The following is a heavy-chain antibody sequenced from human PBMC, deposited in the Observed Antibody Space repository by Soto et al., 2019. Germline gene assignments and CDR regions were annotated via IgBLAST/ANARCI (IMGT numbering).Heavy chain of an antibody. CDR1: GGSISSGGYY. CDR3: ARERWRDCSSTSYPRDV. CDR2: IYYSGST. J-gene: IGHJ6*02. V-gene: IGHV4-31*03. D-gene: IGHD2-2*01. Sequence: PSETLSLTCTVSGGSISSGGYYWSWIRQHPGKGLEWIGYIYYSGSTYYNPSLKSRVTISVDTSKNQFSLKLSSVTAADTAVYYCARERWRDCSSTSYPRDVWGQGTTVTVSS.